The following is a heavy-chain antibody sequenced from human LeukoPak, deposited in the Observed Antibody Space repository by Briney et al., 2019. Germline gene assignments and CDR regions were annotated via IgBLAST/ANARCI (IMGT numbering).Heavy chain of an antibody. CDR3: AKVALPYYDFWRPDYYYMDV. V-gene: IGHV3-7*03. CDR2: IKQDGSEK. J-gene: IGHJ6*03. CDR1: GFTSSSYW. D-gene: IGHD3-3*01. Sequence: QTGGSLRLSCAASGFTSSSYWMSWVRQAPGKGLEWVANIKQDGSEKYYVDSVKGRFTISRDNSKNTLYLQMNSLRAEDTAVYYCAKVALPYYDFWRPDYYYMDVWGKGTTVTVSS.